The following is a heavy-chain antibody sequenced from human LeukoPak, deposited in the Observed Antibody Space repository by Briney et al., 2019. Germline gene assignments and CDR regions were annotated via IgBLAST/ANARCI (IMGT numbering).Heavy chain of an antibody. J-gene: IGHJ5*02. V-gene: IGHV3-33*01. CDR3: ARGKQQLHWFDP. CDR1: GFTFSSYG. CDR2: IWFDGSNK. Sequence: GRSLRLSCAASGFTFSSYGMHWVRQAPGKGLEWVAGIWFDGSNKDYPDSVKGRFTISRDNSMNTVYLQMNSLRAEDTAVYYCARGKQQLHWFDPWGQGTLVTV. D-gene: IGHD6-13*01.